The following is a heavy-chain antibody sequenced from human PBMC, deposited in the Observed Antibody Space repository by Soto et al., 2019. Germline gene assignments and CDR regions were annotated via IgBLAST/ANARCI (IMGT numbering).Heavy chain of an antibody. CDR1: GFPFSSYA. V-gene: IGHV3-48*02. CDR3: ARDLSH. CDR2: INGASTTT. Sequence: DVQLVGSGGGLVQPGGSLRLSCVASGFPFSSYAMHWVRQAPGTGLEWISYINGASTTTFYADSVKGRFTVSRDNAKNSVYLQMSSLRHEDTAFYYCARDLSHWGQGMLVTVSS. J-gene: IGHJ4*02.